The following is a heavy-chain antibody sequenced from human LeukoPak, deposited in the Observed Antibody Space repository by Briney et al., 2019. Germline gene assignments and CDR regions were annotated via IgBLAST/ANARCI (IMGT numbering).Heavy chain of an antibody. V-gene: IGHV1-2*02. J-gene: IGHJ6*02. CDR1: GYTFTGYY. Sequence: GASVKVSCKASGYTFTGYYTHWVRQAPGQGLECMGWINPNSGGTNYAQKFQGRVTMTRDTSISTAYMELSRLRSDDTAVYYCASQTSADIVVVPAAAGYGMDVWGQGTTVTVSS. D-gene: IGHD2-2*01. CDR3: ASQTSADIVVVPAAAGYGMDV. CDR2: INPNSGGT.